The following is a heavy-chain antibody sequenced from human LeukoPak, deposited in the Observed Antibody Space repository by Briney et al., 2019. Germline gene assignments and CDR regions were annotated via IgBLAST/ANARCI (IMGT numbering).Heavy chain of an antibody. V-gene: IGHV1-2*02. J-gene: IGHJ4*02. CDR2: INPNSGGT. CDR3: ARDPEVGFYYYGLY. CDR1: GYTFTGYY. Sequence: ASVKVSCKASGYTFTGYYMHWVRRAPGQGLEWMGWINPNSGGTNYAQKFQGRVTMTRDTSISTAYMELSRLRSDDTAVYYCARDPEVGFYYYGLYWGQGTLVTVSS. D-gene: IGHD3-10*01.